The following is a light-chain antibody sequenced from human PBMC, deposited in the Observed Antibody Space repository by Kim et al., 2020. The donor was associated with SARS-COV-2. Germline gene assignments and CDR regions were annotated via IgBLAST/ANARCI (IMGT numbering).Light chain of an antibody. Sequence: NFMLTQPHSVSESPGKTVTISCTGSSGSIASNYVQWYQQRPGSAPTTVIYEDNQRPSGVPDRFSGSIDSSSNSASLTISGLKTEDEADYCWQSYDSSDPVFGGGTKLTVL. V-gene: IGLV6-57*02. CDR2: EDN. CDR1: SGSIASNY. CDR3: QSYDSSDPV. J-gene: IGLJ3*02.